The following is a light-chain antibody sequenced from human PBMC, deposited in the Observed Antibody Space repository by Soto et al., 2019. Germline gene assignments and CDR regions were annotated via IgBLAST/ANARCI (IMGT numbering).Light chain of an antibody. CDR3: QQYNSYSET. V-gene: IGKV1-5*03. CDR1: QSISTW. J-gene: IGKJ1*01. CDR2: EAS. Sequence: DIQMTQSPSTLSASVGDRVTITCRASQSISTWLAWYQQKSGKAPKLLIYEASSLGSGVPSRFSDSGSGTEFTLTISSLQPDDFATYYCQQYNSYSETFGQGTK.